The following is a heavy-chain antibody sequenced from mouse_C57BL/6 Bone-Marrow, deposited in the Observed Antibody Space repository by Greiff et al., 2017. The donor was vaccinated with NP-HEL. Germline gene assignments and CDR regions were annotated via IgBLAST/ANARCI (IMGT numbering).Heavy chain of an antibody. CDR1: GFTFNTYA. D-gene: IGHD2-10*01. Sequence: EVQRVESGGGLVQPKGSLKLSCAASGFTFNTYAIHWVRQAPGKGLEWVARIRSKSSNYATYYADSVKDRFTISRDDSQSMLYLQMNNLKTEDTAMYYCVRARSYYGNYDYFDYWGQGTTLTVSS. CDR3: VRARSYYGNYDYFDY. CDR2: IRSKSSNYAT. J-gene: IGHJ2*01. V-gene: IGHV10-3*01.